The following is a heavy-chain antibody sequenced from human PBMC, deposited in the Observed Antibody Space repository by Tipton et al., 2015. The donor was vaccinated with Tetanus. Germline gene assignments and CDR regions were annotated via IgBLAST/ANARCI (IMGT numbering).Heavy chain of an antibody. CDR2: INQRGGI. V-gene: IGHV4-34*01. CDR3: ARDFREGATTTLGNDVFGI. D-gene: IGHD1-26*01. Sequence: TLSLTCAVSGGSSSSFYWSWIRQPPGKGLEWIGEINQRGGISYNPSLNSRVTISVDTSKSHLYLNLSSVTAADTAVYYCARDFREGATTTLGNDVFGIWGQGTMVTVS. J-gene: IGHJ3*02. CDR1: GGSSSSFY.